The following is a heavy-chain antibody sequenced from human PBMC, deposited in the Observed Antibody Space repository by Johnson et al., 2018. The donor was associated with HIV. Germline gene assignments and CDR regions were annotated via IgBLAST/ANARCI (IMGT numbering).Heavy chain of an antibody. J-gene: IGHJ3*02. Sequence: QVQLVESGGGVVQPGKSLRLSCAASGFTFSYYGMHWVRQAPGKGLEWVAVIWYDGSNKFYADSVKGRFTISRDNSKNTVFLQMNSLRPEDTAMYYCAAYYDFWSGSYTSGFDIWGQGTMVTVSS. V-gene: IGHV3-33*01. D-gene: IGHD3-3*01. CDR2: IWYDGSNK. CDR1: GFTFSYYG. CDR3: AAYYDFWSGSYTSGFDI.